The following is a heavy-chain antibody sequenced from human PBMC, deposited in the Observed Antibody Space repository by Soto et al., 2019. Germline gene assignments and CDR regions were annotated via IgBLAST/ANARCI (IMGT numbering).Heavy chain of an antibody. D-gene: IGHD3-10*01. Sequence: ASVKVSCKASGYTFTSYAMHWVRQAPGQRLEWMGWINAGNGNTKYSQKFQGRVTITRDTSASTGYMELSSLRSEDTAVYYCARDPCITRDQDYWGQGTLVTAPQ. CDR3: ARDPCITRDQDY. CDR1: GYTFTSYA. CDR2: INAGNGNT. V-gene: IGHV1-3*01. J-gene: IGHJ4*02.